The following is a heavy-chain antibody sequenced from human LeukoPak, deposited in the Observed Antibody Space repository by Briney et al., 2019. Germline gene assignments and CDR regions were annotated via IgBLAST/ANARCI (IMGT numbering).Heavy chain of an antibody. Sequence: GGSLRLSCAASGFTVSSNYMSWVRQAPGKGLEWVSVIYSGGSTYYADSVKGRFTISRDNSKNTLFLQMNSLRAEDTAVYYCARDPALSAYYFDYWGQGTLVTVSS. CDR2: IYSGGST. V-gene: IGHV3-66*01. D-gene: IGHD5/OR15-5a*01. CDR3: ARDPALSAYYFDY. J-gene: IGHJ4*02. CDR1: GFTVSSNY.